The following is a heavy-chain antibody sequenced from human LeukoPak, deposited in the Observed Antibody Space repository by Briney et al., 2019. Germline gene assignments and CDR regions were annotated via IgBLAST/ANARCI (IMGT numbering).Heavy chain of an antibody. J-gene: IGHJ5*01. CDR3: ARVRLSGSGFDS. CDR2: MNPNRAKT. CDR1: GHTFSSYD. V-gene: IGHV1-8*01. Sequence: ASVKVSCKTFGHTFSSYDITWVRQAPGHGLEWMGEMNPNRAKTAYHQKFLGRVTMTWNTSVNTAYMELTSLTSEDTAVYYCARVRLSGSGFDSWGQGTPVTVSS.